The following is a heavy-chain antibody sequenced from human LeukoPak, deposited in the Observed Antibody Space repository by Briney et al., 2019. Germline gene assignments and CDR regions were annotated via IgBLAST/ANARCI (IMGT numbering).Heavy chain of an antibody. CDR3: ARDGAITIFGVVPYNWFDP. V-gene: IGHV1-69*13. CDR1: GYAFISYG. D-gene: IGHD3-3*01. J-gene: IGHJ5*02. CDR2: IIPIFGTA. Sequence: SVKVSCKASGYAFISYGISWVRQAPGQGLEWMGGIIPIFGTANYAQKFQGRVTITADESTSTAYMELSSLRSEDTAVYYCARDGAITIFGVVPYNWFDPWGQGTLVTVSS.